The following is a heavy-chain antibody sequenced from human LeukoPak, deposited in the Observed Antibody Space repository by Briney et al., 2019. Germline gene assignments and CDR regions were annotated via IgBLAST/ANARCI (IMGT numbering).Heavy chain of an antibody. D-gene: IGHD3-22*01. J-gene: IGHJ4*02. V-gene: IGHV3-7*01. CDR1: GFTFSSYG. CDR3: VRDSYSRDLDY. CDR2: IKEDGSEQ. Sequence: QPGGSLRLSCAASGFTFSSYGMHWVRQAPGKGLEWVANIKEDGSEQYYVDSLKGRFTISRDNAKNSLYLQMNSLRAEDTAVYYCVRDSYSRDLDYWGQGTLVTVSS.